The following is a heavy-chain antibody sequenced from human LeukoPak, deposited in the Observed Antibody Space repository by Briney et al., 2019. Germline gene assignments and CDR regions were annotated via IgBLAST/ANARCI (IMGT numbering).Heavy chain of an antibody. V-gene: IGHV3-7*01. CDR1: GFTFSSYW. CDR2: IKQDASER. CDR3: ATPTAGTWHFDY. Sequence: PGGSLRLSCAASGFTFSSYWMTWVRQAPGKGLEWVANIKQDASERYYVDSVEGRFTISRDNAKNSLYLQMNSLRAEDTAVYYCATPTAGTWHFDYWGQGTLVTVSS. D-gene: IGHD1-1*01. J-gene: IGHJ4*02.